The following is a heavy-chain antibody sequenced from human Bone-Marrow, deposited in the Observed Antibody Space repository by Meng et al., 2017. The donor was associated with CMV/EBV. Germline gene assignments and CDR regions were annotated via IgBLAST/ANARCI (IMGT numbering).Heavy chain of an antibody. J-gene: IGHJ6*02. D-gene: IGHD2-2*02. CDR3: ASFDCSSTSCYTGYYYYGMDV. Sequence: ASVKVSCKASGYTFTGYYMHWVRQAPGQGLEWRGWINPNSGGTNYAQKFQGRVTMTRDTSISTAYMELSRLRSDDTAVYYCASFDCSSTSCYTGYYYYGMDVWGQGTTVTVSS. V-gene: IGHV1-2*02. CDR1: GYTFTGYY. CDR2: INPNSGGT.